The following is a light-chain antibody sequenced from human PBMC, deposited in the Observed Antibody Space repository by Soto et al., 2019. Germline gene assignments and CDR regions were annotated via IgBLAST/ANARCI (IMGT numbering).Light chain of an antibody. V-gene: IGLV1-51*02. Sequence: QSVLTQPPSVSAAPGQKVTISCSGSSSNIGSSYVSWYQQLPGTAPKLLIYENNKRPSGIPDRFSGSKSGTSATLGITGLQTGDEADYYCGTWDSSLSAGRVFGGGTKLTVL. CDR3: GTWDSSLSAGRV. CDR1: SSNIGSSY. J-gene: IGLJ2*01. CDR2: ENN.